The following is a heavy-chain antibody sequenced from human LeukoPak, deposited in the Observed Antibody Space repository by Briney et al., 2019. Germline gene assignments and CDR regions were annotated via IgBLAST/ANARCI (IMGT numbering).Heavy chain of an antibody. CDR3: ARHPFSNPFDF. V-gene: IGHV4-59*08. CDR2: VYHTGNA. Sequence: PSETPSLTCTVSGASITSSYWSWIRQPPGKGLEWIGYVYHTGNADYNPSLRSRVTISLDTSKSHFTLSLSSATAADTAVYFCARHPFSNPFDFWGRGTLVTVSS. J-gene: IGHJ4*02. CDR1: GASITSSY. D-gene: IGHD2/OR15-2a*01.